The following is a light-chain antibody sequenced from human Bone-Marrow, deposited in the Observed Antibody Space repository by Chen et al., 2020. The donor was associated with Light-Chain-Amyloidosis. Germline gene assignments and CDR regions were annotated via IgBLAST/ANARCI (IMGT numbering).Light chain of an antibody. CDR1: NIGSTT. J-gene: IGLJ3*02. V-gene: IGLV3-21*02. Sequence: SYVLTQPSSVSVAPGQTATIACGGNNIGSTTVPWYQQTPGQAPLLVVYDDSDRPSRIPERLSGSNSGNTATLTISRVEAGDEADYYCQVWDRSSDRPVFGGGTKLTVL. CDR2: DDS. CDR3: QVWDRSSDRPV.